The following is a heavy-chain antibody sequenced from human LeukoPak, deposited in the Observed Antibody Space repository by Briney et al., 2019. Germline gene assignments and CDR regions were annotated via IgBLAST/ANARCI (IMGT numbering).Heavy chain of an antibody. J-gene: IGHJ6*02. CDR2: IYYSGST. Sequence: PSETLSLTCTVSGGSISSYYWSWIRQPPGKGLEWIGYIYYSGSTNYNPSLKSRVTISVDTSKNQFSLKLSSVTAADTAVYYCAREVGIAMVRGVMDVWGQGTTVTVSS. CDR3: AREVGIAMVRGVMDV. V-gene: IGHV4-59*01. CDR1: GGSISSYY. D-gene: IGHD3-10*01.